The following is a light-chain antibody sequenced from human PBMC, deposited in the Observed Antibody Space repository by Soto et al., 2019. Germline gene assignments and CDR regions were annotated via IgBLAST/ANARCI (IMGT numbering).Light chain of an antibody. V-gene: IGLV2-14*03. Sequence: QSALTQPASVSGSPGQSITISCTCTSSDVGGYNYVSWYQHHPGKAPKLLIYDVSNRPSGVSNRFSGSKSDNTASLTISGLQPDDEADYYCSSYTTSDTRQILFRSRTKLTVL. CDR3: SSYTTSDTRQIL. CDR1: SSDVGGYNY. CDR2: DVS. J-gene: IGLJ1*01.